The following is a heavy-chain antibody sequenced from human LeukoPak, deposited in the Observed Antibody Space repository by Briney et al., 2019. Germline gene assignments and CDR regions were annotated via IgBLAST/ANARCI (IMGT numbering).Heavy chain of an antibody. Sequence: GGSLRLSCAASGFTFSSYGMPWVRQAPGKGLEWVAVIWYDGSNKYYADSVKGRFTISRDNSKNTLYLQMNSLRAEDTAVYYCARDLSDPYYFDYWGQGTLVTVSS. CDR2: IWYDGSNK. CDR3: ARDLSDPYYFDY. D-gene: IGHD2-21*02. V-gene: IGHV3-33*08. CDR1: GFTFSSYG. J-gene: IGHJ4*02.